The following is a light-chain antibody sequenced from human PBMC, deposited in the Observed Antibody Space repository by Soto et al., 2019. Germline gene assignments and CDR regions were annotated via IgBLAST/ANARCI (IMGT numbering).Light chain of an antibody. CDR1: ESISDW. V-gene: IGKV1-5*03. CDR2: KAS. CDR3: QQYDTYPTT. J-gene: IGKJ1*01. Sequence: DIQMTQSPSTLSASVGDRVTITCRASESISDWVAWYQQKPGQAPKFLIYKASMLESGVPSRFSGSGSGTEFTLTISSLQPDDFAIYYCQQYDTYPTTFGQGTKVEIK.